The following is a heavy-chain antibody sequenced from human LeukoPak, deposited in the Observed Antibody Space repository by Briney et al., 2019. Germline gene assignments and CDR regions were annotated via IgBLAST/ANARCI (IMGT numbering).Heavy chain of an antibody. CDR1: GGSISSYY. J-gene: IGHJ4*02. V-gene: IGHV4-4*07. Sequence: PSETLSLTCTVSGGSISSYYWSWIRQPAGKGLEWIGRISPSGSTNYNPSLKSRVTISGDTSKNQFSLKLSSVTAADTAVYYCARDTRNYYDSSGYYLVDYWGQGTLVIVSS. D-gene: IGHD3-22*01. CDR2: ISPSGST. CDR3: ARDTRNYYDSSGYYLVDY.